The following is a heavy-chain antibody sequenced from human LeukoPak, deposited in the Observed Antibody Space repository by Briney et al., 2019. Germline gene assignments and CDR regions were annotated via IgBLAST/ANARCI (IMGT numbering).Heavy chain of an antibody. CDR2: MNPNSGNT. Sequence: ASVKVSCKASGYTFTSYDINWVRQDTGQGLEWMGWMNPNSGNTGYAQKSQGRDTMTRNTSISTAYMQLSSLRAEDTGVYYCARGRPGDECQLLGRYDYYMGVWGKGTTVTVSS. CDR3: ARGRPGDECQLLGRYDYYMGV. J-gene: IGHJ6*03. D-gene: IGHD2-2*01. V-gene: IGHV1-8*01. CDR1: GYTFTSYD.